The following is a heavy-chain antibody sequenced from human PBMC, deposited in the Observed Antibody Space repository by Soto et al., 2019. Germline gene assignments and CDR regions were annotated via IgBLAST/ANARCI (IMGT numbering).Heavy chain of an antibody. Sequence: VGSLRLSGAASGFTFSSYAMSWVRQAPGKGLEWVSAISGSGGSTYYADSVKGRFTISRDNSKNTLYLQMNSLRAEDTAVYYCAKARVSWAYYYDSSGRYLDVWGQGTTVTVSS. CDR3: AKARVSWAYYYDSSGRYLDV. CDR2: ISGSGGST. V-gene: IGHV3-23*01. D-gene: IGHD3-22*01. J-gene: IGHJ6*02. CDR1: GFTFSSYA.